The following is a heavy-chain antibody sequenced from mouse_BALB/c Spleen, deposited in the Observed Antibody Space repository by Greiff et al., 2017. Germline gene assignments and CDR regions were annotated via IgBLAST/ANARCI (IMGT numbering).Heavy chain of an antibody. Sequence: QVQLKESGPGLVAPSQSLSITCTVSGFSLTSYGVHWVRQPPGKGLEWLGVIWAGGSTNYNSALMSRLSISKDNSKSQVFLKMNSLQTDDTAMYYCAREGYDGSSYWYFDVWGAGTTVTVSS. CDR3: AREGYDGSSYWYFDV. D-gene: IGHD1-1*01. CDR1: GFSLTSYG. CDR2: IWAGGST. J-gene: IGHJ1*01. V-gene: IGHV2-9*02.